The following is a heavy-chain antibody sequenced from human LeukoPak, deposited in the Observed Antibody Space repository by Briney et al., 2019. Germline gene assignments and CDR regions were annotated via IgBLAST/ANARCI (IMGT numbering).Heavy chain of an antibody. D-gene: IGHD3-3*01. CDR3: ARLIPERLRFLEWFHFDY. CDR1: GYTFTSYG. V-gene: IGHV1-18*01. Sequence: ASVKVSCKASGYTFTSYGISWVRQAPGQGLEWMGWISAYNGNTNYAQKLQGRVTMTTDTSTSTAYMELRSLRSDDTAVYYCARLIPERLRFLEWFHFDYWGQGTLVTVSS. CDR2: ISAYNGNT. J-gene: IGHJ4*02.